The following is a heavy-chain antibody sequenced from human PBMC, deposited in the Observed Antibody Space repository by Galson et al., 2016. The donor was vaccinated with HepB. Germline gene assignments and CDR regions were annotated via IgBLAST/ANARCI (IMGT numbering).Heavy chain of an antibody. D-gene: IGHD5-12*01. J-gene: IGHJ5*02. Sequence: SETLSLTCTVSGAPINSFYWSWIRQPPGKALEWIGYIFYTGSTKYHPPLKSRVTMSVDTSKNEFSLKLTSVTAADTAVYYCAITHGGYGDPFDPWGQGTLVTVSS. CDR3: AITHGGYGDPFDP. CDR1: GAPINSFY. V-gene: IGHV4-59*01. CDR2: IFYTGST.